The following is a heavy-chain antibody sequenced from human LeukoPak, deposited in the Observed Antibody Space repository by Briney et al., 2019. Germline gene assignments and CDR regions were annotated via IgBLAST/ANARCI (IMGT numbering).Heavy chain of an antibody. CDR3: ARDRLEAFDYFDY. CDR1: GGTFSSYA. J-gene: IGHJ4*02. Sequence: GASVKVSGKASGGTFSSYAISWVRQAPGQGLEWMGGIIPIFGTANYAQKFQGRVTITADESTSTAYMELSSLRSEDTAVYYCARDRLEAFDYFDYWGQGTLVTVSS. CDR2: IIPIFGTA. V-gene: IGHV1-69*13. D-gene: IGHD3-16*01.